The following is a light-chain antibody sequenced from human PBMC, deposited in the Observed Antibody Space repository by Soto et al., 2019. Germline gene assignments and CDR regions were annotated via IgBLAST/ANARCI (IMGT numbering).Light chain of an antibody. CDR2: RDY. CDR3: AAWDDSLSGNV. J-gene: IGLJ1*01. V-gene: IGLV1-47*01. CDR1: SSNIGSNY. Sequence: QAVVTQPPSASGTPGQRVTISCSGKSSNIGSNYVYWYQQLPGTAPKLLIYRDYQRPSGVPDRFSGSKGGTSASLAISGLRSEDEADYYCAAWDDSLSGNVFGTGTKMTVL.